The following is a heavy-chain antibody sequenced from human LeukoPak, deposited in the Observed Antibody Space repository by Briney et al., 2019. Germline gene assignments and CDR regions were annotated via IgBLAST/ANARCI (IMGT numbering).Heavy chain of an antibody. CDR3: TKGLRRRYYYDSSGPHDAFDI. Sequence: GGSLRLSCAASGFTFDDYAMHWVRQAPGKGLEWVSGISWNSGSIGYADSVKGRFTISRDNAKNSLYLQMNSLRAEDMALYYCTKGLRRRYYYDSSGPHDAFDIWGQGTMVTVSS. CDR2: ISWNSGSI. J-gene: IGHJ3*02. CDR1: GFTFDDYA. D-gene: IGHD3-22*01. V-gene: IGHV3-9*03.